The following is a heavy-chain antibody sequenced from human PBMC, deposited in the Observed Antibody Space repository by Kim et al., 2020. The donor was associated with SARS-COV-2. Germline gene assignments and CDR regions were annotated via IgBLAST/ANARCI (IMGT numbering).Heavy chain of an antibody. CDR1: GYTFTSYG. D-gene: IGHD3-10*01. CDR3: ARAMVRGAKYWYFDL. CDR2: ISAYNGNT. J-gene: IGHJ2*01. V-gene: IGHV1-18*01. Sequence: ASVKVSCKASGYTFTSYGISWVRQAPGQGLEWMGWISAYNGNTNYAQKLQGRVTMTTDTSTSTAYMELRSLRSDDTAVYYCARAMVRGAKYWYFDLWGRGTLVTVSS.